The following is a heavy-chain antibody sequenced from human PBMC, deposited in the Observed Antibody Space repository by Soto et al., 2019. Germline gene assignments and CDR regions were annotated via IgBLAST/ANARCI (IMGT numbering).Heavy chain of an antibody. CDR1: GYTFTSYG. CDR3: AGARRITIFGVVADFDY. CDR2: ISAYNGNT. Sequence: QVPLVQSGAEVKKPGASVKVSCKASGYTFTSYGISWVRQAPGQGLEWMGWISAYNGNTNYAQKLQGRVTMTTDTSTSTAYMELRSLRSDDTAVYYCAGARRITIFGVVADFDYWGQGTLVTVSS. V-gene: IGHV1-18*04. J-gene: IGHJ4*02. D-gene: IGHD3-3*01.